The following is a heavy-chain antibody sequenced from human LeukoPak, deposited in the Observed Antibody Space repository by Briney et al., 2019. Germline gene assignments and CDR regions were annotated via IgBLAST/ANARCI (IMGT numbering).Heavy chain of an antibody. J-gene: IGHJ4*02. V-gene: IGHV4-59*01. D-gene: IGHD6-13*01. CDR1: GGSISRYY. CDR3: ARVEFGSWYLNYFDY. CDR2: IYYSGST. Sequence: SGPTLLKPSETLSLTFTVSGGSISRYYWSWIRQPPGKGLEWIGYIYYSGSTNYNPSLKSRVTISVDTSKNQFSLKLSSVTAADTAVYYCARVEFGSWYLNYFDYWGQGTLVTVSS.